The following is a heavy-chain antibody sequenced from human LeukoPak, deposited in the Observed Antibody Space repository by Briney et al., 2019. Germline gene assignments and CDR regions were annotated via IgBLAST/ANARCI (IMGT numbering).Heavy chain of an antibody. V-gene: IGHV1-2*02. CDR1: GYTFTGYY. CDR2: INTNSGAT. J-gene: IGHJ6*03. Sequence: ASVKVSCKASGYTFTGYYIYCVRQAPGQGLEWMGWINTNSGATNYAQKFQDRVTMTRDTSISTAYMELSRLTSDDTAVYYCARGYNGGAYYMDVWGKGTTVTVSS. CDR3: ARGYNGGAYYMDV. D-gene: IGHD1-14*01.